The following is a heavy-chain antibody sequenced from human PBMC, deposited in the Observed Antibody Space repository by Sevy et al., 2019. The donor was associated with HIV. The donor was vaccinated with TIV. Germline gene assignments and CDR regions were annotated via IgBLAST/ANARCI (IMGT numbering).Heavy chain of an antibody. CDR3: ARDCSSSSCLWGMDV. J-gene: IGHJ6*02. CDR2: IKRDGTEK. Sequence: GGSLRLSCAASGFTFSSDWMSWVRQAPGKGLEWVAHIKRDGTEKYYVDSVKGRFTISSDNAKNSLYLQMNSLRAEDTAVYYCARDCSSSSCLWGMDVWGQGTTVTVSS. CDR1: GFTFSSDW. V-gene: IGHV3-7*03. D-gene: IGHD2-2*01.